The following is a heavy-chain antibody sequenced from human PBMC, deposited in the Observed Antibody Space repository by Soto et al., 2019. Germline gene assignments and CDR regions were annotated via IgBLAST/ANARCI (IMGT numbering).Heavy chain of an antibody. D-gene: IGHD3-16*01. V-gene: IGHV4-59*08. CDR2: IYYSGST. CDR1: GGSINSYY. CDR3: ARHWGGAPAPPRY. J-gene: IGHJ4*02. Sequence: PSETLSLTCTVSGGSINSYYWSWIRQPPGKGLEWIGYIYYSGSTNYNPSLKSRVTISVDTSKNQFSLKLSSVTAADTAVYYCARHWGGAPAPPRYWGQGTLVTVSS.